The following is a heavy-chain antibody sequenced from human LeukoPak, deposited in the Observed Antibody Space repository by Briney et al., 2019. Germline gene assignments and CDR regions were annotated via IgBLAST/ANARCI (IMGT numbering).Heavy chain of an antibody. V-gene: IGHV4-59*01. D-gene: IGHD5-24*01. CDR3: ARERGDKAGYNFGFGSRFDL. Sequence: SETPSLTGTVSGGSISSYYWSWIRQPPGKGLEGFGYIYYGGRTNSNPSLSSGVTISVDTSKNQFSVQMSSVTAADTADYYCARERGDKAGYNFGFGSRFDLWRQGNLHTVSS. J-gene: IGHJ5*02. CDR1: GGSISSYY. CDR2: IYYGGRT.